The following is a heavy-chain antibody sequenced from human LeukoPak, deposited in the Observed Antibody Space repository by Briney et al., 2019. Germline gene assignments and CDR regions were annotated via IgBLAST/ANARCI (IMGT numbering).Heavy chain of an antibody. D-gene: IGHD3-16*02. CDR3: ARGKSQYDYVWGSYRNPDRYFDY. Sequence: PSETLSLTCAVYGGSFSGYYWSWIRQPPGKGLEWIGEINHSGSTNYNPSLKSRVTISLDTSKNQFSLKLSSVTAADTAVYYCARGKSQYDYVWGSYRNPDRYFDYWGQGTLVTVSS. CDR2: INHSGST. CDR1: GGSFSGYY. J-gene: IGHJ4*02. V-gene: IGHV4-34*01.